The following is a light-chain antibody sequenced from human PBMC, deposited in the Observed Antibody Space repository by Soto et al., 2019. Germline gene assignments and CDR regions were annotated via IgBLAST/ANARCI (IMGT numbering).Light chain of an antibody. V-gene: IGKV3-15*01. CDR3: QHYNNWPWT. J-gene: IGKJ1*01. CDR1: QSVSSR. CDR2: DAS. Sequence: ETVMRQSPATLSVSPGARVPHSCRASQSVSSRLAWYPQRPGQLPRLLIYDASTRATGIPARFSGSGSGTEFTLTISSLQSEDFAVYYCQHYNNWPWTVGQGTKVDIK.